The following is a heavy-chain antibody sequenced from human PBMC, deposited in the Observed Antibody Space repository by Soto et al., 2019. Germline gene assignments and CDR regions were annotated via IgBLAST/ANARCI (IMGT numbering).Heavy chain of an antibody. CDR2: IYYSGST. CDR3: ARDHADCTNGVCYRKFDY. V-gene: IGHV4-31*03. J-gene: IGHJ4*02. CDR1: GGSISSGGYY. Sequence: PSETLSLTCTVSGGSISSGGYYWSWIRQHPGKGLEWIGYIYYSGSTYYNPSLKSRVTISVDTSKNQFSLKLSSVTAADTAVYYCARDHADCTNGVCYRKFDYWGQGTLVTVSS. D-gene: IGHD2-8*01.